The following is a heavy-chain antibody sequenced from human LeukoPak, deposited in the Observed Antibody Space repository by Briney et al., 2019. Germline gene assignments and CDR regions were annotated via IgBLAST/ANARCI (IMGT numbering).Heavy chain of an antibody. CDR2: ITGSGTII. J-gene: IGHJ6*02. CDR3: ASRPYGMDV. Sequence: PGGSLRLSCAASGFTFNDYYMSWIRQAPGKGLEWVSYITGSGTIINYADSVKGRFTISRDNAKNSLYLQMNSLRAEDTAVYYCASRPYGMDVWGQGTTVTVSS. V-gene: IGHV3-11*01. CDR1: GFTFNDYY.